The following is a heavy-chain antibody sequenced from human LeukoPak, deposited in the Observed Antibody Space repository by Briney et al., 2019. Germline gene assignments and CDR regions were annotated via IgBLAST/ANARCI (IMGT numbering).Heavy chain of an antibody. CDR2: IKQDGSEK. Sequence: GGSLRLSCAASGFTFSSYWMSWVRQAPGKGLGWVANIKQDGSEKYYVDSVKGRFTISRDNAKNSLYLQMNSLRAEDTAMYYCARLITMVRGVTYYFDYWGQGTLVTVSS. CDR3: ARLITMVRGVTYYFDY. V-gene: IGHV3-7*01. J-gene: IGHJ4*02. D-gene: IGHD3-10*01. CDR1: GFTFSSYW.